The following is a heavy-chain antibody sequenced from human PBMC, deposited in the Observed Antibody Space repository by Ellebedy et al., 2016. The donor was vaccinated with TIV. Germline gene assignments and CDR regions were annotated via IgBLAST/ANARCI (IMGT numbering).Heavy chain of an antibody. V-gene: IGHV1-3*01. Sequence: ASVKVSCKASGYTFTSYAMHWVRQAPGQRLEWMGWINAGNGNTKYSQKFQGRVTITRDTSASTAYMELSRLRSDDTAVYYCARGRRDGYNFGWYFDLWGRGTLVTVSS. CDR1: GYTFTSYA. D-gene: IGHD5-24*01. CDR2: INAGNGNT. J-gene: IGHJ2*01. CDR3: ARGRRDGYNFGWYFDL.